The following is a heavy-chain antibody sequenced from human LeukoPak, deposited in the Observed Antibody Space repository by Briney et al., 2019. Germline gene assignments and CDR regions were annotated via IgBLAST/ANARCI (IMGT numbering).Heavy chain of an antibody. CDR3: AKIDSN. V-gene: IGHV3-30*18. CDR1: GFTFSSYG. Sequence: GRSLRLSCAASGFTFSSYGMHWVRQAPGKGLEWVAVISYDGSNKYYADSVKGRFTISRDNSKNTLYLQMNSLRAEDTAVYYCAKIDSNWGQGTLVTVSS. J-gene: IGHJ4*02. CDR2: ISYDGSNK. D-gene: IGHD3-22*01.